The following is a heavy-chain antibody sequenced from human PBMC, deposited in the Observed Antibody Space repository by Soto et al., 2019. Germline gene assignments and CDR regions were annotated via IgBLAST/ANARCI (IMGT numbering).Heavy chain of an antibody. J-gene: IGHJ6*02. CDR3: ARSRYSMDYYGMDV. V-gene: IGHV1-8*01. CDR1: GYTFTSYD. CDR2: MNPNSGNT. Sequence: ASVKVSCKASGYTFTSYDINWVRQATGQGLGWMGWMNPNSGNTGYAQKFQGRVTMTRNTSISTAYMELSSLRSEDTAVYYCARSRYSMDYYGMDVWGQGTTVTVSS. D-gene: IGHD1-26*01.